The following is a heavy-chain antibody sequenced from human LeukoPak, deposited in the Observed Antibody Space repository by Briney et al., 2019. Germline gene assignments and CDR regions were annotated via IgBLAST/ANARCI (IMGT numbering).Heavy chain of an antibody. CDR3: ARAAYSNYAFDY. J-gene: IGHJ4*02. D-gene: IGHD4-11*01. CDR1: GFNFSSYS. V-gene: IGHV3-21*01. CDR2: ISSSSSYI. Sequence: GGSLRLSCAASGFNFSSYSMNWVRQAPGKGLAWVSSISSSSSYIYYADSVKGRFTISRDNAKNSLYLQMNSLRADDTALYYCARAAYSNYAFDYWGQGTLVTVSS.